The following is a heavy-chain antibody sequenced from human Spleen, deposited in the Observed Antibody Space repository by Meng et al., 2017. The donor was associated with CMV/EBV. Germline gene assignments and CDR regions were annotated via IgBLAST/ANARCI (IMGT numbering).Heavy chain of an antibody. V-gene: IGHV4-4*02. J-gene: IGHJ4*02. D-gene: IGHD2-21*02. CDR3: ARIERRRILKYCGSDCSTTDY. Sequence: QMQESGPGLVQPSGTQSLTTAVSGCSISSSNLWTWVRQVPGKGLEWIGEIYHSGSTNYNPSLKRRVTISVDKFKNQFSLKLGSVTAADTAVYYCARIERRRILKYCGSDCSTTDYWGQGTLVTVSS. CDR2: IYHSGST. CDR1: GCSISSSNL.